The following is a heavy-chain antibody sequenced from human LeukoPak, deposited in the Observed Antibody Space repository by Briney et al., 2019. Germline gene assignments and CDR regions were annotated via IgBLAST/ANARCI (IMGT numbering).Heavy chain of an antibody. CDR1: GFTFSGSA. D-gene: IGHD2-2*01. Sequence: GGSLRLSCAASGFTFSGSAMHWVRQASGKGLEWVGRIRSKANNYATAYAASVKGRFTCSRDDSKNTAYLQMNSLRVEDTAVYYCARDGAPDAHCSSASCAIRWGQGTLVTVSS. CDR3: ARDGAPDAHCSSASCAIR. V-gene: IGHV3-73*01. CDR2: IRSKANNYAT. J-gene: IGHJ4*02.